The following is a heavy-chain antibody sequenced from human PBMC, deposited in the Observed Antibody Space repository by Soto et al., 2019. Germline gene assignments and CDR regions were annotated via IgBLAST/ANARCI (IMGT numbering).Heavy chain of an antibody. D-gene: IGHD3-10*01. CDR2: INPNSGGT. Sequence: ASVKVSCKASGYTFTGYYMHWVRQAPGQGLEWMGWINPNSGGTNYAQKFQGWVTMTRDTSISTAYMELSRLRSDDTAVYYCARTHGWFGGQDAFDIWGQGTMVTVSS. CDR1: GYTFTGYY. V-gene: IGHV1-2*04. CDR3: ARTHGWFGGQDAFDI. J-gene: IGHJ3*02.